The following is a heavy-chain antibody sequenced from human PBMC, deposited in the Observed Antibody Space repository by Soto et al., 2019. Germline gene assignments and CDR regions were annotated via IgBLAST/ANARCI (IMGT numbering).Heavy chain of an antibody. Sequence: PSETLSLTCTVSVGSISSYYWSLIRQPAGKGLECIGRIYTNGSTNYNPSLKSRVTMSVYTSKNQFSLKLSSVTAADTAVYYCARHGLIGGMEVWGQGTPVTLSS. J-gene: IGHJ6*01. D-gene: IGHD3-22*01. CDR3: ARHGLIGGMEV. CDR1: VGSISSYY. V-gene: IGHV4-4*07. CDR2: IYTNGST.